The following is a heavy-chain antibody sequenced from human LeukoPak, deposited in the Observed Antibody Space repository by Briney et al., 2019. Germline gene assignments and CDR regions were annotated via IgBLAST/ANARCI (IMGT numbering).Heavy chain of an antibody. CDR1: RFTFSSYS. J-gene: IGHJ4*02. V-gene: IGHV3-21*01. CDR2: ISSSSSYI. CDR3: ARANRVDIVATRLPDRIDY. D-gene: IGHD5-12*01. Sequence: GGSLRLSCAASRFTFSSYSMNWVRQAPGKGLEWVSSISSSSSYIYYADSVKGRFTISRDNAKNSLYPQMNSLRAEDTAVYYCARANRVDIVATRLPDRIDYWGQGTLVTVSS.